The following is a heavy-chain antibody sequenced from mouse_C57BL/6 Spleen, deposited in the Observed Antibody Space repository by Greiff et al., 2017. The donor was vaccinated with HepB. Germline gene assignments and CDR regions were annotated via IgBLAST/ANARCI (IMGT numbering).Heavy chain of an antibody. CDR3: ARDDYDAFAY. CDR2: IYPRSGNT. V-gene: IGHV1-81*01. CDR1: GYTFTSYG. D-gene: IGHD2-4*01. Sequence: QVQLKQSGAELARPGASVKLSCKASGYTFTSYGISWVKQRTGQGLEWIGEIYPRSGNTYYNEKFKGKATLTADKSSSTAYMELRSLTSEDSAVYFLARDDYDAFAYWGQGTLVTVSA. J-gene: IGHJ3*01.